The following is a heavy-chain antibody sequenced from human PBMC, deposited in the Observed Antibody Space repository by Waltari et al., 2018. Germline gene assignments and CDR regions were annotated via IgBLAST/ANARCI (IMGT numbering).Heavy chain of an antibody. CDR2: ISGSGGST. J-gene: IGHJ4*02. CDR3: AKDLHSSISSYSYFFDC. Sequence: EVQLLESGGGLVRPGGSLRLSCAASGFTFSDYAMTWVRQAPGKGPEWVSSISGSGGSTYFPDSVMGRFTISRDNSRNTLSLHMSGLRAEDTAIYYCAKDLHSSISSYSYFFDCWGPGTLVTVSS. V-gene: IGHV3-23*01. D-gene: IGHD6-19*01. CDR1: GFTFSDYA.